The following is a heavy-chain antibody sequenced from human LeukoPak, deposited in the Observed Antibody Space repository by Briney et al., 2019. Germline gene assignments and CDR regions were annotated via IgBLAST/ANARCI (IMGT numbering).Heavy chain of an antibody. CDR2: INHSGST. CDR3: ARQLGRIAAY. CDR1: GGSFSGYY. V-gene: IGHV4-34*01. D-gene: IGHD6-25*01. J-gene: IGHJ4*02. Sequence: SETLSLTCAVYGGSFSGYYWSWIRQPPGKGLEWIGEINHSGSTNYNPSLKSRVTISVDTSKNQFSLKLSSVTAADTAVYYCARQLGRIAAYWGQGTLVTVSS.